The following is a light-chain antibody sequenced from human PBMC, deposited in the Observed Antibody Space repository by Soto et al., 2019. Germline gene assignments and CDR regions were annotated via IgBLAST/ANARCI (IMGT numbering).Light chain of an antibody. V-gene: IGKV3-15*01. CDR2: GAS. CDR1: QSVSSN. J-gene: IGKJ1*01. CDR3: QQHNAWPAT. Sequence: EIVMTQSPATLSVSPVERISLXVRASQSVSSNLAWYQQKPGQAPRLLIYGASTRATGVPARFSGSGSGTEFTLTISSLQSEDFAVYYCQQHNAWPATFGQGTKVDIK.